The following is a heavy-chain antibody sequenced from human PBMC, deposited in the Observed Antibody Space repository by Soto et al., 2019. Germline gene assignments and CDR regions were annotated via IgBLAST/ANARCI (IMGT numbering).Heavy chain of an antibody. D-gene: IGHD5-18*01. CDR3: ARGPHTATFYYYGMDV. V-gene: IGHV4-34*01. J-gene: IGHJ6*02. Sequence: QVQLQQWGAGLLKPSETLSLTCAVYGGSFSGYYWSWIRQPPGKGLEWIGEINHSGSTNYNPSLKSRVTISVDTPKNQFPLKLSSVTAADTAVYYCARGPHTATFYYYGMDVWGQGTTVTVSS. CDR1: GGSFSGYY. CDR2: INHSGST.